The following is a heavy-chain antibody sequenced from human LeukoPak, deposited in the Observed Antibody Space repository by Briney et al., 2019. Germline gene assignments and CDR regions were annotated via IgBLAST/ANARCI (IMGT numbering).Heavy chain of an antibody. V-gene: IGHV3-21*01. CDR1: GFTFSSYS. D-gene: IGHD6-19*01. Sequence: PGGSLRLSCAASGFTFSSYSMNWVRQAPGKGLEWVSSISSSSSYIYYADSVKGRFTISRDNAKNSLYLQVNSLRAEDTAVYYCARDSGWPFDYWGQGTLVTVSS. J-gene: IGHJ4*02. CDR3: ARDSGWPFDY. CDR2: ISSSSSYI.